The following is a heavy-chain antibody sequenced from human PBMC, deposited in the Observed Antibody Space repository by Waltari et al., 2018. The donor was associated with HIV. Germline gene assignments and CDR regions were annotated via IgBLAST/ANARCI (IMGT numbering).Heavy chain of an antibody. CDR1: VFTFSSYA. J-gene: IGHJ4*02. Sequence: EVQLLESGGGLVHPGGSLRLSCAASVFTFSSYAMSWVREAPGKGLEWVSAISGSGGSTYYADSVKGRFTISRDNSKNTLYLQMNSLRAEDTAVYYCAKDGGWGGVPIDYWGQGTLVTVSS. CDR2: ISGSGGST. V-gene: IGHV3-23*01. D-gene: IGHD3-3*01. CDR3: AKDGGWGGVPIDY.